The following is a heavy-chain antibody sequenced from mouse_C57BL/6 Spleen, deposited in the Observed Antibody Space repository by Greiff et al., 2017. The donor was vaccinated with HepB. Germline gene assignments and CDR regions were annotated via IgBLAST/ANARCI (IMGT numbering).Heavy chain of an antibody. CDR3: ARSLYYYGSSYYFDY. D-gene: IGHD1-1*01. CDR2: INPSNGGT. V-gene: IGHV1-53*01. J-gene: IGHJ2*01. CDR1: GYTFTSYW. Sequence: VKLQQPGTELVKPGASVKLSCKASGYTFTSYWMHWVKQRPGQGLEWIGNINPSNGGTNYNEKFKSKATLTVDKSSSTAYMQLSSLTSEDSAVYYCARSLYYYGSSYYFDYWGQGTTLTVSS.